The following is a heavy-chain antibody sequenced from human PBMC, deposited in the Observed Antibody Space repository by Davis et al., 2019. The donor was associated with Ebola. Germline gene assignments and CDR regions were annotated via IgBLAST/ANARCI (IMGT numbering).Heavy chain of an antibody. CDR2: IYYSGST. CDR3: ARQEGGLLWWPFDY. Sequence: MPSETLSLTCTVSGGSISSSSYYWDWIRQPPGKGLEWIGSIYYSGSTYYNPSLKSRVTISVDTSKNQFSLKLSSVTAADTAVYYCARQEGGLLWWPFDYWGQGTLVTVSS. J-gene: IGHJ4*02. CDR1: GGSISSSSYY. V-gene: IGHV4-39*01. D-gene: IGHD2-21*01.